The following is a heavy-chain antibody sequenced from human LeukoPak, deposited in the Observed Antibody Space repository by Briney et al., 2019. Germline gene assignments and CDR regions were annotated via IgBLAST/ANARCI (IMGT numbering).Heavy chain of an antibody. D-gene: IGHD6-19*01. CDR2: ISWNSGSI. CDR3: AKAVAVAAPDY. Sequence: GGSLRLSCAASGFTFDDYAMHWVRQAPGKGLEWVSGISWNSGSIGYADSVKGRFTISRDNAKNSLYLQMNSLRAEDTALYYCAKAVAVAAPDYRGQGTLVTVSS. CDR1: GFTFDDYA. V-gene: IGHV3-9*01. J-gene: IGHJ4*02.